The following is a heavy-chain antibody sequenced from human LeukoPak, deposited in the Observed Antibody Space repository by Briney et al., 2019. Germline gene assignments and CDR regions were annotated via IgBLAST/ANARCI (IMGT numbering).Heavy chain of an antibody. CDR1: GGSFSGYY. V-gene: IGHV4-34*01. CDR2: INHSGST. CDR3: ARGRFSGWTPPPLYYYYYYMDV. J-gene: IGHJ6*03. Sequence: SETLSLTCAVYGGSFSGYYWSWIRQPPGKGLEWIGEINHSGSTNYNPSLKSRVTISVDTSKNQFSLKLSSVTAADTAVYYCARGRFSGWTPPPLYYYYYYMDVWGKGTTVTVSS. D-gene: IGHD6-19*01.